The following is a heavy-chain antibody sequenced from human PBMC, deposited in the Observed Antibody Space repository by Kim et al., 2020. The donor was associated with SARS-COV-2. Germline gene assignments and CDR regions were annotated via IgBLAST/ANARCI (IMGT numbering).Heavy chain of an antibody. CDR1: GDSVSSNSAA. CDR3: AGGHNSGGWHDF. D-gene: IGHD6-25*01. V-gene: IGHV6-1*01. Sequence: SQTLSLTCAISGDSVSSNSAAWNWIRQSPTGGLEWLGRAYYRTKWYIEYAPSVKGRVTINPDTAKNQFSLQMNSVSPDDTAIYYCAGGHNSGGWHDFWGQGTLVSVSS. J-gene: IGHJ4*02. CDR2: AYYRTKWYI.